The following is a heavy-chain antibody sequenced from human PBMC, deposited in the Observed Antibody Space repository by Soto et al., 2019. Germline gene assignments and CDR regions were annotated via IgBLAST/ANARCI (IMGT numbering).Heavy chain of an antibody. CDR3: ATLSITGTTYYYYYGMDV. CDR1: GYSFTSYW. CDR2: IDPSDSYT. J-gene: IGHJ6*02. V-gene: IGHV5-10-1*01. Sequence: GESLKISCKGSGYSFTSYWISWVRQMPGKGLEWMGRIDPSDSYTNYSPSFQGHVTISADKSISTAYLQWSSLKASDTAMYYCATLSITGTTYYYYYGMDVWSQGTTVTVSS. D-gene: IGHD1-7*01.